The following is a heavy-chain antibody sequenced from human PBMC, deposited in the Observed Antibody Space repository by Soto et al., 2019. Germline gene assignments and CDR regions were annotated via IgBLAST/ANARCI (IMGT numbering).Heavy chain of an antibody. J-gene: IGHJ4*02. Sequence: SETLSLTCAVSGGSISSSNWWNWVRQPPGKGLEWIGEIYHSGSTNYNPSLKSRVTISVDTSKNQFSLKLSSVTAADTAVYYCARGLNYGDYVGFDYWGQGTLVTVSS. CDR2: IYHSGST. V-gene: IGHV4-4*02. CDR1: GGSISSSNW. CDR3: ARGLNYGDYVGFDY. D-gene: IGHD4-17*01.